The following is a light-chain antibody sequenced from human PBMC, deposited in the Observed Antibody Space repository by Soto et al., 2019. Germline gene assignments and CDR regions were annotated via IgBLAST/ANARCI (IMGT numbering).Light chain of an antibody. V-gene: IGKV4-1*01. J-gene: IGKJ1*01. CDR3: QQYYSSPPT. CDR1: QSVLYSPNNKNY. CDR2: WAS. Sequence: DIVMTQSPDSLAVSLGERATINCKSSQSVLYSPNNKNYLAWYQRKPGQPPKLLIYWASTRESGVPDRFSGSGSGTDFTLTISSLQAEDVAVYSCQQYYSSPPTFGQGTKVAIK.